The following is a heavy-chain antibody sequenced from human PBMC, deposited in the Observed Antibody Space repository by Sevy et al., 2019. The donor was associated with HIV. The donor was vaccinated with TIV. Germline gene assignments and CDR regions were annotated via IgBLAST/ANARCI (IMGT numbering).Heavy chain of an antibody. D-gene: IGHD2-2*01. CDR3: AREIGYCSSTSCRKFDY. CDR2: IYYIGST. J-gene: IGHJ4*02. CDR1: GGSVSSGSYY. Sequence: SETLSLTCTVSGGSVSSGSYYWSWIRQPPGKGLEWIGYIYYIGSTNYNPSLKSRVTISVDTSKNQFSLKLSSVTAAETAVYYCAREIGYCSSTSCRKFDYWGQGTLVTVSS. V-gene: IGHV4-61*01.